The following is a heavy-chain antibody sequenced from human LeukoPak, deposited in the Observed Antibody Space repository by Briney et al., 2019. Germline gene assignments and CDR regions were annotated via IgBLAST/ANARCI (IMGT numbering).Heavy chain of an antibody. J-gene: IGHJ3*02. CDR3: AKGGGSRLGGDAFDI. Sequence: GGSLRLSCAASGFTFSSYAMSWVRQAPGKGLEGVSSISGSGGSTFYADSVKGRFTISRDNSKNTLYLQMNSLRAEDTALYYCAKGGGSRLGGDAFDIWGQGTMVTVSS. CDR1: GFTFSSYA. D-gene: IGHD3-10*01. V-gene: IGHV3-23*01. CDR2: ISGSGGST.